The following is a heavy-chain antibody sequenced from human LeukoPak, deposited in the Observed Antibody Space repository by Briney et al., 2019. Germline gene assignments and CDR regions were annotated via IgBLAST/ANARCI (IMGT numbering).Heavy chain of an antibody. J-gene: IGHJ3*02. Sequence: ASVKVSCKASGYTFTSYGISWVRQAPGQGLEWMGWISAYSSHTYYARNLQGRVTMTTHTSTSTAYMELRSLRSDDTAVYYCARVYCSGGSCLDAFDIWGQGTMVIVSS. V-gene: IGHV1-18*01. CDR3: ARVYCSGGSCLDAFDI. D-gene: IGHD2-15*01. CDR1: GYTFTSYG. CDR2: ISAYSSHT.